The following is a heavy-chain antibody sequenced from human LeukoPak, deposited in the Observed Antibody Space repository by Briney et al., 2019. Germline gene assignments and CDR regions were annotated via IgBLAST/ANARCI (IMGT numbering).Heavy chain of an antibody. CDR3: ARVDTALVDYYYYMDV. Sequence: PGGSLRLSCAASGFTFSNYEMNWVRQAPGKGLEWVSYISSSGDIIYYADSVQGRFTVSRDNVKNSLYLKMNSLRAEDTAVYYCARVDTALVDYYYYMDVWGKGTTVTISS. CDR2: ISSSGDII. J-gene: IGHJ6*03. CDR1: GFTFSNYE. V-gene: IGHV3-48*03. D-gene: IGHD5-18*01.